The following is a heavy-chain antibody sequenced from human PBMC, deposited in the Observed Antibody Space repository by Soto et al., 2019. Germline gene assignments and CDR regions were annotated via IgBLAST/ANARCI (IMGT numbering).Heavy chain of an antibody. CDR1: GFTFSNYW. D-gene: IGHD2-15*01. Sequence: EVQLVESGGGLVQLGGSLRLSCAASGFTFSNYWMYWVRQAPGKGLEWVSRINSDGSVASYADSVKGRLTISRDNVQNTLYLQMDSLRAEDTAVYYCARGDCVGGSCYSLAGSFYYYMDAWGKGTTVTVFS. J-gene: IGHJ6*03. CDR3: ARGDCVGGSCYSLAGSFYYYMDA. V-gene: IGHV3-74*02. CDR2: INSDGSVA.